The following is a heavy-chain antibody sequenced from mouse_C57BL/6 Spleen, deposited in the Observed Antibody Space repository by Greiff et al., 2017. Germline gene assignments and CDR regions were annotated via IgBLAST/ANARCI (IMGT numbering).Heavy chain of an antibody. CDR2: ISNGGGST. CDR3: ARQRAMDY. V-gene: IGHV5-12*01. CDR1: GFTFSDYY. J-gene: IGHJ4*01. Sequence: EVMLVESGGGLVQPGGSLKLSCAASGFTFSDYYMYWVRQTPEKRLEWVAYISNGGGSTYSPDTVKGRFTISRDNAKNTLYLQMSRLKSEDTAMYYCARQRAMDYWGQGTSVTVSS.